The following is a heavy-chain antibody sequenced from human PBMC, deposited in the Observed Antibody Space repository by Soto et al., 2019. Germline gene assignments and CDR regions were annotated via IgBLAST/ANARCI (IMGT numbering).Heavy chain of an antibody. CDR3: ARKMPTMIVVVIQNWFDP. Sequence: QVQLQQWGAGLLKPSETLSLTCAVYGGSFSGYYWSWIRQPPGKGLEWIGEIKHSGSTNYTPSLKSRVTISVETSKNHFSPKLSSVTATDTAVYYCARKMPTMIVVVIQNWFDPWGQGTLVTVSS. CDR1: GGSFSGYY. V-gene: IGHV4-34*01. CDR2: IKHSGST. J-gene: IGHJ5*02. D-gene: IGHD3-22*01.